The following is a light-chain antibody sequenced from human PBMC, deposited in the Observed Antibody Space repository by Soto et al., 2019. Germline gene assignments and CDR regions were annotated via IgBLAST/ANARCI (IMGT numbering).Light chain of an antibody. CDR1: SSDVGGYNY. CDR3: SSYASDITHV. Sequence: QSALTQPPSASGSPGQSVTISCTGTSSDVGGYNYVSWYQQHPGKAPKLMIYEVSKRPSGVPDRFSGSKSGNTASLTVSGLQAEDEADYYCSSYASDITHVFGGGTKLTVL. J-gene: IGLJ3*02. CDR2: EVS. V-gene: IGLV2-8*01.